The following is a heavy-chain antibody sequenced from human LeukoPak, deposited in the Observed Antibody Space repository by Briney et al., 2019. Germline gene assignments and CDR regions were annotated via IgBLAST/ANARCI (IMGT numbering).Heavy chain of an antibody. J-gene: IGHJ4*02. V-gene: IGHV3-7*01. CDR2: INQAGSEK. CDR1: GFTFSSYW. D-gene: IGHD5-12*01. CDR3: ARDGGVSGYDLLDH. Sequence: HPGGSLRLSCAASGFTFSSYWMTWVRQAPGKGLEWVANINQAGSEKFYVDSVKGRFTISRDNAKNSLYLQMTSLRAEDTAVYYCARDGGVSGYDLLDHWGQGTLVTVSS.